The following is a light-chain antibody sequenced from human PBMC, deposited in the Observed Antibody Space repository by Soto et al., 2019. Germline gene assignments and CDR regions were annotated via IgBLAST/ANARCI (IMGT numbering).Light chain of an antibody. V-gene: IGKV2D-29*02. CDR2: EVS. CDR1: QSLLHITGETF. Sequence: DVVMTQTPLPLSVAPGQRASIPCKSSQSLLHITGETFLFWYLQKPGQSPQLLIYEVSTRVSGVPDRFSGSGSGTDFTLEISRVETDDVGIYYCMQSTQLPPTFGQGTRLEIK. J-gene: IGKJ5*01. CDR3: MQSTQLPPT.